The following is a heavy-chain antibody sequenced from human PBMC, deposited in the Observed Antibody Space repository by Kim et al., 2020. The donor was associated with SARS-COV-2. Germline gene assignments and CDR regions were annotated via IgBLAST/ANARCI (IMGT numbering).Heavy chain of an antibody. CDR1: GYTFTTYA. CDR3: GTRKVDGSSWYLAY. J-gene: IGHJ4*02. V-gene: IGHV1-3*01. Sequence: ASVKVSCKGSGYTFTTYAIHWVRQAPGQRLEWMGWINAGNGNTKYSQKFQGRVTFTWDTSASTASMQLSSLRYEDTAVYYCGTRKVDGSSWYLAYWGQGTLVTVSS. CDR2: INAGNGNT. D-gene: IGHD6-13*01.